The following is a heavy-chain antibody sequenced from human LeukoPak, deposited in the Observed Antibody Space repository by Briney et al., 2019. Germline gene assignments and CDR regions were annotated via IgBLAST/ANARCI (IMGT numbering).Heavy chain of an antibody. V-gene: IGHV3-30*19. CDR1: GFTFSSYG. D-gene: IGHD1-26*01. Sequence: GGSLRLSCAASGFTFSSYGMHWVRQAPGKGLEWVAVISYDGGNKYYADSVKGRFTISRDNSKNTLYLQMNSLRAEDTAVYYCASALSGSPNYWGQGTLVTVSS. CDR3: ASALSGSPNY. J-gene: IGHJ4*02. CDR2: ISYDGGNK.